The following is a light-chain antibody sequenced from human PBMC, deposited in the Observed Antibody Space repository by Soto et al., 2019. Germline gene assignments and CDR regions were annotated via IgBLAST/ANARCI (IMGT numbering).Light chain of an antibody. V-gene: IGKV2-28*01. CDR2: LGS. CDR1: QSLLHSHGDNY. J-gene: IGKJ4*01. CDR3: MQGLQGPLS. Sequence: DTVMTQSPLSLSVTPGEPASISCRSSQSLLHSHGDNYLDWYVQKPGQYPQLLIYLGSNRASGVPERFSGSESGTDFTLKISRVEAEDVGVYYCMQGLQGPLSFGGGTKVEIK.